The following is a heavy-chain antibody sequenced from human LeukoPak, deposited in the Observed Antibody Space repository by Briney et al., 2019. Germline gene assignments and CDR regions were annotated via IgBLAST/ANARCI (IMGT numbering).Heavy chain of an antibody. J-gene: IGHJ4*02. CDR3: ARVTSVAGDGY. D-gene: IGHD6-19*01. Sequence: GGSLRLSCAASGFTFSSYGMHWVRQAPGKGLEWVAVISYDGSNKYYADSVKGRFTISRDNSKNTLYLQMNSLRAEDTAVYYCARVTSVAGDGYWGQGTLVTVSS. V-gene: IGHV3-30*03. CDR2: ISYDGSNK. CDR1: GFTFSSYG.